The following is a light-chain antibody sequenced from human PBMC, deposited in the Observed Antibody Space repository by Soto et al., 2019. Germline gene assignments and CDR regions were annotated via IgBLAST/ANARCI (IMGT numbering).Light chain of an antibody. CDR2: GAS. J-gene: IGKJ1*01. CDR3: QQYGSSPRT. CDR1: QSVSSSS. V-gene: IGKV3-20*01. Sequence: EIVLPQSPGTLSLSPGERATLSCRASQSVSSSSLAWYQQKPGQPPRLLIYGASSRATGIPDRFSGSGSGTDFTLTISRLEPEDFAVYYCQQYGSSPRTFGQGTKVEIK.